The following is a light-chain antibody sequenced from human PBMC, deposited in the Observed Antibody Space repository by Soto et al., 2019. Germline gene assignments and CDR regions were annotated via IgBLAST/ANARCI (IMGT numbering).Light chain of an antibody. J-gene: IGLJ3*02. CDR2: EVS. CDR1: SSDVGGYNY. Sequence: QSALTQPASVSGSPGPSITISCTGTSSDVGGYNYVSWYQQHPGKAPKLMIYEVSNRPSGVSNRFSGSKSGNTASLTISGLQAEYEADYYCSSYTSSSTWVFGGGTKLTVL. V-gene: IGLV2-14*01. CDR3: SSYTSSSTWV.